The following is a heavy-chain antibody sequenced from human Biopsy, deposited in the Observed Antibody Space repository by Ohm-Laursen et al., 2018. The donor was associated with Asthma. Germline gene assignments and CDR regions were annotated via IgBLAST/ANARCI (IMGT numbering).Heavy chain of an antibody. CDR2: IYVDDDK. Sequence: TQTLTLTRTFSGFSLTTTGVGVAWIRQPPVKALEWLARIYVDDDKRYSSSLKSRLTITKDTSKNQVVLTMTNMDPVDTATYYCAHRLCIGGACYDAFDIWGQGTMVTVSS. CDR3: AHRLCIGGACYDAFDI. J-gene: IGHJ3*02. CDR1: GFSLTTTGVG. V-gene: IGHV2-5*02. D-gene: IGHD2-8*02.